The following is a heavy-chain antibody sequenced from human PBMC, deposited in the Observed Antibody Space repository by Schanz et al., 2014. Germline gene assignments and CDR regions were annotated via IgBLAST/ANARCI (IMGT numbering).Heavy chain of an antibody. Sequence: QVQLQESGPGLVKPSETLSLTCTVSGGSINNYYWTWIRQTAGKGLEWIGRVDSSGNPNYHPSLKSRVTISVDTSKNQSSLMLISVTAADTALYYCAREFRTTLNCFDSWGQGTLVTVSS. CDR3: AREFRTTLNCFDS. D-gene: IGHD1-1*01. CDR2: VDSSGNP. CDR1: GGSINNYY. J-gene: IGHJ5*01. V-gene: IGHV4-4*07.